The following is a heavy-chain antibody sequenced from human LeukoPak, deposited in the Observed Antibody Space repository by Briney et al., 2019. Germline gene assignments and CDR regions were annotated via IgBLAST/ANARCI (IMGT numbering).Heavy chain of an antibody. CDR3: ARARLGGIVVVPAGSEGRYWFGP. Sequence: SQTLSLTCTVSGGSISSYHRSWIRQPPGKGLEGIGYIHYSGNTNYNPSLRSRVTISVDTSKNQFSLGLSSVTAADTAVYYCARARLGGIVVVPAGSEGRYWFGPWGQGTLVTVSS. CDR2: IHYSGNT. D-gene: IGHD2-2*01. V-gene: IGHV4-59*01. CDR1: GGSISSYH. J-gene: IGHJ5*02.